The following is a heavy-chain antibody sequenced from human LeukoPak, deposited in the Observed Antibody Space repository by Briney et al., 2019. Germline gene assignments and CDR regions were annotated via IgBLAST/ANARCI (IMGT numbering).Heavy chain of an antibody. CDR2: IWYDGSNK. V-gene: IGHV3-33*01. D-gene: IGHD6-13*01. CDR1: GFTFSSYG. J-gene: IGHJ4*02. CDR3: ARAGLGAAADV. Sequence: PGGSLRLSCAASGFTFSSYGMHWVRQAPGKGLEWVALIWYDGSNKYYADSVKGRFIISRDNSKNTHYLQMDSLRAEDTAFYYCARAGLGAAADVWGQGTLVTVSS.